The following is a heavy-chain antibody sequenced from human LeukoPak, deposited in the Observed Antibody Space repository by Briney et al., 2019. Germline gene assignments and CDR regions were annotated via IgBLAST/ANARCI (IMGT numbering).Heavy chain of an antibody. Sequence: PGASLRLSCAASGFTFNNYAMSWVRQAPGKGLEWVSAILGSGRSVYYADSVKGRFTISRDNSKNSLFLQMNSLRVEDTALYYCSKWGDYDVLTGYYDSDFWGQGTLVTVSA. V-gene: IGHV3-23*01. CDR3: SKWGDYDVLTGYYDSDF. J-gene: IGHJ4*02. CDR1: GFTFNNYA. D-gene: IGHD3-9*01. CDR2: ILGSGRSV.